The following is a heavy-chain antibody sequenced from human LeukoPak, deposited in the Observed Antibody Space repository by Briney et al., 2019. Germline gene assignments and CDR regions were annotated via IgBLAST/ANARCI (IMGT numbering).Heavy chain of an antibody. D-gene: IGHD3-22*01. V-gene: IGHV5-51*01. CDR1: GYSFTSYW. CDR2: IYPGDSDT. J-gene: IGHJ1*01. Sequence: GESLKISCKGSGYSFTSYWIGWVRQMPGKGLEWMGIIYPGDSDTRYSPSFQGQRTISADKSISTAYLQWSSLKASDTAMYYCARTYYYDSSGYYLYFQHWGQGTLVTVSS. CDR3: ARTYYYDSSGYYLYFQH.